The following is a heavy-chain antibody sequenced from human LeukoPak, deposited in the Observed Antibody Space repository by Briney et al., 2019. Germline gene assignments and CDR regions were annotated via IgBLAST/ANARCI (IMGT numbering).Heavy chain of an antibody. CDR1: GGSISSYY. Sequence: SETLSLTCTVSGGSISSYYWSWIRQPAGKGLEWIGRIYTSGSTNYNPSLKSRVTMSVVTSKNQFSLKLSSVTAADTAVYYCASSGRLQLPEDTSWVDYWGQGTLVTVSS. CDR2: IYTSGST. D-gene: IGHD5-24*01. V-gene: IGHV4-4*07. CDR3: ASSGRLQLPEDTSWVDY. J-gene: IGHJ4*02.